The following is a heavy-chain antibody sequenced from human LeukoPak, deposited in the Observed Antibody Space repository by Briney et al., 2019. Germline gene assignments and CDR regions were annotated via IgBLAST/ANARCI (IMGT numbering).Heavy chain of an antibody. J-gene: IGHJ6*03. CDR1: GFTVSSNY. D-gene: IGHD6-6*01. CDR2: IYSGGST. Sequence: GGSLRLSCAASGFTVSSNYMSWVRQAPGKGLEWVSVIYSGGSTYYADSVKGRFTISRDNAKNSLYLQMNSLRAEDTAVYHCARDGIGKSSSWSYYYYMDVWGKGTTVTVSS. V-gene: IGHV3-53*01. CDR3: ARDGIGKSSSWSYYYYMDV.